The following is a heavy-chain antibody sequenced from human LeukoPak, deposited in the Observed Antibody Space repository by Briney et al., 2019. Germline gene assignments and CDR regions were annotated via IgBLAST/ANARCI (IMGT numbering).Heavy chain of an antibody. CDR3: ARDLEDAFDI. D-gene: IGHD3-3*01. Sequence: PGGSLRLSCAASGFTFSSYSMNWVRQAPGKGLEWVSYISSSSTIYYADSVKGRFTISRDNAKNSLYLQMNSLRDEDTAVYYCARDLEDAFDIWGQGTMVTVSS. J-gene: IGHJ3*02. CDR2: ISSSSTI. V-gene: IGHV3-48*02. CDR1: GFTFSSYS.